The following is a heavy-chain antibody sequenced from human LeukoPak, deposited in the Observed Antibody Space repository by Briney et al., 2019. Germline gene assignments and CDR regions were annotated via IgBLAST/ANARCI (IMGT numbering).Heavy chain of an antibody. CDR2: INTNNGKA. Sequence: ASVKLSCKSSGYTFTRYDIHWVRQAPGQGLEWMGWINTNNGKANYGQGFTGRFVFSLDTSVSTTYLQISTLKVEDTAVHYCARASSVVTGSFDLWGRGTVLNVYS. D-gene: IGHD2-15*01. CDR1: GYTFTRYD. J-gene: IGHJ2*01. V-gene: IGHV7-4-1*02. CDR3: ARASSVVTGSFDL.